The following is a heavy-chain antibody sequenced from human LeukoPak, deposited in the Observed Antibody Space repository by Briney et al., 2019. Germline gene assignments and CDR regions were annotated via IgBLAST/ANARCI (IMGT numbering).Heavy chain of an antibody. CDR1: GYTFTGYY. J-gene: IGHJ4*02. Sequence: GASVKLSCKASGYTFTGYYMHWVRQAPGQGLEWMGWIDPNSGGTNYAQKFHGRVTMTRATSISTAYTERSRLRSDGTAVYYCARVWQWLTFYFDYWGQGTLVTVSS. D-gene: IGHD6-19*01. CDR3: ARVWQWLTFYFDY. CDR2: IDPNSGGT. V-gene: IGHV1-2*02.